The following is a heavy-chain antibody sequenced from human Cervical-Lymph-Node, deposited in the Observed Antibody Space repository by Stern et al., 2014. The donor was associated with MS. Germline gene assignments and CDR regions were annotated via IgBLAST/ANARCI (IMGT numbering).Heavy chain of an antibody. CDR3: AKGRGSYWFFDL. J-gene: IGHJ2*01. Sequence: VQLEESGGEVKKPGSSVKVSCMDSGGSFNNHAVSWVRQAPGQGLEWMGGTIPSFGAPDYAQKFQGRVTITADESTSTVYMEFSSLRSEDTAMYYCAKGRGSYWFFDLWGRGTLVIVSS. CDR1: GGSFNNHA. D-gene: IGHD1-26*01. CDR2: TIPSFGAP. V-gene: IGHV1-69*01.